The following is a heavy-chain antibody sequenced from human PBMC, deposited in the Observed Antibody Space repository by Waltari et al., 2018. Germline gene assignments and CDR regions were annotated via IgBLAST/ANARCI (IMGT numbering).Heavy chain of an antibody. D-gene: IGHD3-16*02. CDR2: ISWNSGSI. CDR1: GFTFDDYA. J-gene: IGHJ4*02. CDR3: ASNFGGVIVSDY. V-gene: IGHV3-9*01. Sequence: EVQLVESGGGLVQPGRSLRLSCAASGFTFDDYAMHWVRQAPGKGLGGVSGISWNSGSIGYADSVKGRFTISRDNSKNTLYLQMNSLRAEDTAVYYCASNFGGVIVSDYWGQGTLVTVSS.